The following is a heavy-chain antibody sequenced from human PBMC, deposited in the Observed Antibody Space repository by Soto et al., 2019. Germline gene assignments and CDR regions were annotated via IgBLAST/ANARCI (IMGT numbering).Heavy chain of an antibody. Sequence: SETLSLTCAVYGGSFSGYYWSWIRQPPGKGLEWIGEINHSGSTNYNPSLKSRVTISVDTSKNQFSLKLSSVTAADTAVYYCASLNISSGGSRDAFDIWGQGTMVTVSS. J-gene: IGHJ3*02. CDR1: GGSFSGYY. D-gene: IGHD2-15*01. CDR2: INHSGST. V-gene: IGHV4-34*01. CDR3: ASLNISSGGSRDAFDI.